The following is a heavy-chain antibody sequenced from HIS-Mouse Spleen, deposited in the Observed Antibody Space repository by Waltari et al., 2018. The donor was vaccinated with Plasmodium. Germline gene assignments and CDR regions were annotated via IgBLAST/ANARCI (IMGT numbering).Heavy chain of an antibody. CDR1: GFTFSSYS. V-gene: IGHV3-48*02. Sequence: EVQLVESGGGLVQPGGSLRLSCAASGFTFSSYSMNWVRQAPGKGLEWVSYINSSRSTIYYAASGKGQCTISRDNAKNSLYLQMNSLRDEDTAVYYCARVVTIFGVVIDYWGQGTLVTVSS. CDR2: INSSRSTI. CDR3: ARVVTIFGVVIDY. J-gene: IGHJ4*02. D-gene: IGHD3-3*01.